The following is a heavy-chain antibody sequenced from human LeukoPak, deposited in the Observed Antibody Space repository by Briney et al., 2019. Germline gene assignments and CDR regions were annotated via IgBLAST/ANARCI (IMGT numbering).Heavy chain of an antibody. CDR3: ATGEGEVRGVIGAFDI. Sequence: GGSLRLSCAASGFTFYSYAMSWVRQAPGKGLEWVAVISYDGSNKYYADSVKGRFTISRDNSKNTLYLQMNSLRAEDTAVYYCATGEGEVRGVIGAFDIWGQGTMVTVSS. V-gene: IGHV3-30*03. CDR1: GFTFYSYA. CDR2: ISYDGSNK. D-gene: IGHD3-10*01. J-gene: IGHJ3*02.